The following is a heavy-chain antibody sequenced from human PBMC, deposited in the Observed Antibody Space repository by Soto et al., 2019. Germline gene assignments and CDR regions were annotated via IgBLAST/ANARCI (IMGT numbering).Heavy chain of an antibody. Sequence: LSLTCTVSGGSISSGGYYWSWIRQHPGKGLEWIGYIYYSGSTYYNPSLKSRVTISVDTSKNQFSLKLSSVTAADTAVYYCARWSGYYNYYYGMDVWGQGTTVTVSS. CDR1: GGSISSGGYY. D-gene: IGHD3-3*01. CDR2: IYYSGST. CDR3: ARWSGYYNYYYGMDV. J-gene: IGHJ6*02. V-gene: IGHV4-31*03.